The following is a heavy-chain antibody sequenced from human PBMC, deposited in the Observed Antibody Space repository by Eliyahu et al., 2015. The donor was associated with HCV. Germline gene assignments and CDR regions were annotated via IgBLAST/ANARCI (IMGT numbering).Heavy chain of an antibody. J-gene: IGHJ4*02. CDR2: IYFSGST. D-gene: IGHD3-3*01. CDR1: GGXIPNSRYS. CDR3: VTFTVFGVILDY. Sequence: QFQLHESGPGLVKPSETLSLMCSVSGGXIPNSRYSWGWXRQPPGKGLEWIGSIYFSGSTHHNPSLRNRVSIDXDTSKSQFSLELKSLTAADTAVYYCVTFTVFGVILDYWGPGSXVTVSS. V-gene: IGHV4-39*01.